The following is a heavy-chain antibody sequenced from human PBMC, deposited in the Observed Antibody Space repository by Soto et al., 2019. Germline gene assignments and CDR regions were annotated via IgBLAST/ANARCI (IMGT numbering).Heavy chain of an antibody. J-gene: IGHJ6*02. CDR1: GGSISSGDYY. D-gene: IGHD2-21*02. CDR3: AREKYGGNSRYYYGMDV. CDR2: IYYSGST. V-gene: IGHV4-30-4*01. Sequence: SETLSLTCTVSGGSISSGDYYWSWIRQPPGKGLEWIGYIYYSGSTYYNPSLKSRVTISVDTSKNQFSLKLSSVTAADTAVYYCAREKYGGNSRYYYGMDVWGQGTTVTVS.